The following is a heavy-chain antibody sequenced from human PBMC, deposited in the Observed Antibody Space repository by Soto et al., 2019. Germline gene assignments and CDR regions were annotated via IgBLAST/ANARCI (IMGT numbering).Heavy chain of an antibody. CDR3: AKVEGYSYGYSDY. D-gene: IGHD5-18*01. CDR1: GFTVSSYA. Sequence: EVQLLESGGGWVHPGGSLRLSCAASGFTVSSYAMSWVRQAPGKGLEWVSAISCSGGSTYYADSVKGRFTISRDNSTNTLYLQMNSLRAEDTAVYYCAKVEGYSYGYSDYWGQGTLVTVSS. V-gene: IGHV3-23*01. J-gene: IGHJ4*02. CDR2: ISCSGGST.